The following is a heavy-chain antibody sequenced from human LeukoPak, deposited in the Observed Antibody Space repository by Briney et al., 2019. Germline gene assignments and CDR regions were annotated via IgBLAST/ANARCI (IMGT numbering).Heavy chain of an antibody. J-gene: IGHJ3*02. Sequence: QSGGSLRLSCAASGFTFSSYAMSWVRQAPGRGLEWVSAISGSGGSTYYADSVKGRFTISRDNSKNTLYLQMNSLRAEDTAVYYCAKDLWPRTYYYDSSEGAFDIWGQGTMVTVSS. CDR3: AKDLWPRTYYYDSSEGAFDI. CDR2: ISGSGGST. V-gene: IGHV3-23*01. CDR1: GFTFSSYA. D-gene: IGHD3-22*01.